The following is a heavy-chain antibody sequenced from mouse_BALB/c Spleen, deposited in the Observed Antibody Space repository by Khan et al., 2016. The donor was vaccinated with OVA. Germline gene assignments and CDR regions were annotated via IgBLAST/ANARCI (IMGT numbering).Heavy chain of an antibody. D-gene: IGHD1-3*01. CDR2: IWGDGST. CDR3: AKWVNSYYSMDY. Sequence: VKLEVSGPGLVAPSQSLSITCTVSGFSLTTYGVNWVRQPPGKGLEWLGVIWGDGSTNYHSVLKSRLSINKDNSKSQVFLKLNSLQIDDTATYYCAKWVNSYYSMDYWGQGTSVTVSS. J-gene: IGHJ4*01. V-gene: IGHV2-3*01. CDR1: GFSLTTYG.